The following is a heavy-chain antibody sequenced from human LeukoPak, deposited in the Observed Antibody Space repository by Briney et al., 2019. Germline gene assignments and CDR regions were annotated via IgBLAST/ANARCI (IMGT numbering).Heavy chain of an antibody. CDR2: ISYDGSNR. J-gene: IGHJ3*02. D-gene: IGHD6-19*01. CDR3: AKDISGWYGSFAFDI. CDR1: GFTFSTYW. V-gene: IGHV3-30*18. Sequence: GGSLRLSCAASGFTFSTYWMSWVRQAPGKGLEWVAVISYDGSNRYPAESVKGRFTISRDNSKNKLYLQLNSLRAEDTAVYYCAKDISGWYGSFAFDIWGQGTMVTVSS.